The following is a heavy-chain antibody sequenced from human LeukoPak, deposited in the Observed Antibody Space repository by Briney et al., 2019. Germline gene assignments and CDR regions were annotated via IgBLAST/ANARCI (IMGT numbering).Heavy chain of an antibody. V-gene: IGHV3-21*01. CDR1: GFTFSSYG. Sequence: GGTLRLSCAASGFTFSSYGMIWVRQAPGKGLEWVSFISSSSSYINYADSVKGRFTISRDNAKNSLYLQMNSLRAEDSAVYFCATPLLYYYYYYMDVWGKGTTVTVSS. J-gene: IGHJ6*03. D-gene: IGHD3-10*01. CDR3: ATPLLYYYYYYMDV. CDR2: ISSSSSYI.